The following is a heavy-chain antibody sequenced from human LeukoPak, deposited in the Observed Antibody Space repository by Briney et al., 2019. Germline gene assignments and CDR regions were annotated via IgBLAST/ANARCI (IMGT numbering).Heavy chain of an antibody. CDR2: ISSSGSTI. D-gene: IGHD6-13*01. CDR1: GFSFSNSW. CDR3: ARQYPRSSWYFDY. Sequence: GGSLRLSCAASGFSFSNSWMNWIRQAPGKGLEWVSYISSSGSTIYYADSVKGRFTISRDNAKNSLYLQMNSLRAEDTAMFYCARQYPRSSWYFDYWGQGTLVTVSS. J-gene: IGHJ4*02. V-gene: IGHV3-11*01.